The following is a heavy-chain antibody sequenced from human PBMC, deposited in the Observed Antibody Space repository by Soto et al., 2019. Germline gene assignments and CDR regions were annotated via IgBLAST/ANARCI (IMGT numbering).Heavy chain of an antibody. J-gene: IGHJ4*02. Sequence: GGSLRLSCAASGFNFSSYAMSWVRQAQGKGLEWVSAISGSGGSTYYADSVKGRFTISRDNSKNMLFLQMNILRAEDTAVYYFAKATTVLTVYFDYWGQGTLVTVSS. CDR1: GFNFSSYA. D-gene: IGHD4-17*01. V-gene: IGHV3-23*01. CDR3: AKATTVLTVYFDY. CDR2: ISGSGGST.